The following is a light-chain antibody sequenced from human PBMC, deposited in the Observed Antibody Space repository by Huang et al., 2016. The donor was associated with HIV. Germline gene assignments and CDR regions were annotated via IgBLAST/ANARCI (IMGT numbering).Light chain of an antibody. CDR3: MQSLQTPPT. J-gene: IGKJ1*01. CDR1: ESLLYTNGFRY. CDR2: LGS. Sequence: DIVMSQSPLSLTVTPVEPASISCKSNESLLYTNGFRYLNWYLQKPGLSPHLLIYLGSNRASGVPDRFSGSGTGIEFTLTISRVEADDVGVYYCMQSLQTPPTFGQGTKVEI. V-gene: IGKV2-28*01.